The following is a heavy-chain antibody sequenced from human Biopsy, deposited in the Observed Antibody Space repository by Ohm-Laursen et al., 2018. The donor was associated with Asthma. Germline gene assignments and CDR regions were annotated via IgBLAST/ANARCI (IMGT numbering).Heavy chain of an antibody. D-gene: IGHD3-10*01. J-gene: IGHJ4*02. V-gene: IGHV3-33*01. CDR3: GRERSYMVDY. CDR2: IWFDGSNK. Sequence: SLRLSCAASGFTFGSYGLHWVRQAPGKGLEWVADIWFDGSNKHYADSVEGRFTISRDNSKNTLYLQMNSLRAEDTALYYCGRERSYMVDYWGQGTLVIVYS. CDR1: GFTFGSYG.